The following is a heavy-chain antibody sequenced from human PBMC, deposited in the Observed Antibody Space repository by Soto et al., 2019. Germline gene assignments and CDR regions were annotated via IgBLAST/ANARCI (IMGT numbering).Heavy chain of an antibody. CDR1: GFTFSSYA. CDR2: ISGSGGST. D-gene: IGHD3-3*01. V-gene: IGHV3-23*01. J-gene: IGHJ6*02. Sequence: PGGSLRLSCAASGFTFSSYAMSWVRQAPGKGLEWVSAISGSGGSTYYADSVKGRFTISKDNSKNTLYLQMNSLRAEDTAVYYCAKDLRGTIFVVGRAGMDVWGQGTTVTVSS. CDR3: AKDLRGTIFVVGRAGMDV.